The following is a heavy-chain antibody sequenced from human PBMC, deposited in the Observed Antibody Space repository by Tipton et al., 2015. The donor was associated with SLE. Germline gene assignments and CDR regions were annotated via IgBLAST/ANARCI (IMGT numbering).Heavy chain of an antibody. CDR3: ARGGYSYGYDY. D-gene: IGHD5-18*01. CDR2: INANSGGT. J-gene: IGHJ4*02. V-gene: IGHV1-2*02. CDR1: GYTFTDYY. Sequence: QLVQSGAEVKKPGASVKVSCKASGYTFTDYYIYWVRQAPGQGLEWMGWINANSGGTNYAQKFQGRVTMTRNTSVSTAYMELSSLRSEDTAVYYCARGGYSYGYDYWGQGTLVTVSS.